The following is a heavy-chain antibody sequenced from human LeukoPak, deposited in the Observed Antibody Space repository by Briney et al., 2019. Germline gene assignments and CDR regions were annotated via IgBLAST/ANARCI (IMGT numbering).Heavy chain of an antibody. CDR3: ARVKERGIAVAGTAYYFDY. V-gene: IGHV1-69*13. Sequence: ASVKVSCKASGGTFSSYATSWVRQAPGQGLEWMGGIIPILGTANYAQKFQGRVTITADESTSTAYMELSSLRSEDTAVYYCARVKERGIAVAGTAYYFDYWGQGTLVTVSS. D-gene: IGHD6-19*01. J-gene: IGHJ4*02. CDR2: IIPILGTA. CDR1: GGTFSSYA.